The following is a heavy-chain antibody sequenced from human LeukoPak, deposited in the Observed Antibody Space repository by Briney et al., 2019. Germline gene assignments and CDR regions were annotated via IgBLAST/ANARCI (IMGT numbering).Heavy chain of an antibody. CDR1: GGSISSGGYY. J-gene: IGHJ4*02. CDR2: IYYSGGT. D-gene: IGHD3-22*01. Sequence: SETLSLTCTVSGGSISSGGYYWSWIRQHPGKGLEWIGYIYYSGGTYYNPSLKSRVTISVDTSKNQFSLKLSSVTAADTAVYYCARDNYYDSSGYYYFDYWGQGTLVTVSS. CDR3: ARDNYYDSSGYYYFDY. V-gene: IGHV4-31*03.